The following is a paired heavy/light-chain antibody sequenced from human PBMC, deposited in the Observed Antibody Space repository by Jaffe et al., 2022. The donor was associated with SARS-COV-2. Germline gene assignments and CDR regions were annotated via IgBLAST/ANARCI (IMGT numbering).Light chain of an antibody. V-gene: IGLV3-25*03. Sequence: SYELTQPPSVSVSPGQTARITCSGDALAKHYTYWYQQKPGQAPVLVIYKDFQRPSGIPQRFSGSSSGTTVTLTISGVQAEDEADYHCQSADSSGTYRVFGGGTKLSVL. CDR1: ALAKHY. J-gene: IGLJ3*02. CDR3: QSADSSGTYRV. CDR2: KDF.
Heavy chain of an antibody. CDR1: GGSISNYY. CDR2: ISYTGSS. Sequence: QVQLQESGPGLVKPSETLSLTCTVSGGSISNYYWTWIRQPPGKGLEWIGHISYTGSSNYNPSLESRVKISVDTSSNLFSLELGSVTAADTAVYFCARDRFRADTDRYFDLWGRGTLVTVSS. V-gene: IGHV4-59*01. J-gene: IGHJ2*01. CDR3: ARDRFRADTDRYFDL. D-gene: IGHD2-8*02.